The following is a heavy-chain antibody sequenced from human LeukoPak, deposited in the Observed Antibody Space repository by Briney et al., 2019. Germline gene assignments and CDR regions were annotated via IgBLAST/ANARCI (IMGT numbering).Heavy chain of an antibody. J-gene: IGHJ3*02. V-gene: IGHV4-39*01. CDR1: GGSISSSSYY. CDR2: IYYSGST. D-gene: IGHD1-26*01. CDR3: ARHSGPKVQEYSGSLDAFDT. Sequence: KASETLSLTYTVSGGSISSSSYYWGWIRQPPGKGLEWIGSIYYSGSTYYNPSLKSRVTISVDTSKNQFSLKLSSVTAADTAVYYCARHSGPKVQEYSGSLDAFDTWGQGTMVTVSS.